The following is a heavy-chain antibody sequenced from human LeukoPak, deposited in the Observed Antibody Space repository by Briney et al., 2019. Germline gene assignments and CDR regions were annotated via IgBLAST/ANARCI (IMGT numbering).Heavy chain of an antibody. CDR3: AAILYSSGWYADY. J-gene: IGHJ4*02. CDR1: GYTFTGYY. CDR2: INPNSGGT. Sequence: ASVKVSCKAFGYTFTGYYMHWVRQAPGQGLEWMGWINPNSGGTKYAQKFQERVTITRDMSTSTAYMELSSLRSEDTAVYYCAAILYSSGWYADYWGQGTLVTVSS. V-gene: IGHV1-2*02. D-gene: IGHD6-19*01.